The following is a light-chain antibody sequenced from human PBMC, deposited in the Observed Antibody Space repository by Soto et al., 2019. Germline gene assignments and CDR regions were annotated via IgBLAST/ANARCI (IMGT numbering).Light chain of an antibody. V-gene: IGKV3-20*01. J-gene: IGKJ3*01. CDR3: QQYGASPFT. Sequence: VVLTQSPATLSLSPGETATLSCRASRHVYINALAWYQQKPCRTPTLLIYGASTRATDIPDRFSATGSGTDFSLTISSVEPEDSAVYYCQQYGASPFTFGPGTRVEI. CDR2: GAS. CDR1: RHVYINA.